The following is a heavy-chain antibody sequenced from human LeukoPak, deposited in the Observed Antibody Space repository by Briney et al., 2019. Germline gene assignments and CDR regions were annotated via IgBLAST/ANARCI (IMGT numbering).Heavy chain of an antibody. J-gene: IGHJ6*02. CDR1: GYTFTSYG. Sequence: ASVKVSCKASGYTFTSYGISWVRQAPGQGLEWMGWISAYNGNTNYAQKLQGRVTMTTDTSTSTAYMELRSLRSDDTAVYYCARVSGFDFWSGYAPPTYYYYGMDVWGQGTTVTVSS. CDR2: ISAYNGNT. V-gene: IGHV1-18*01. D-gene: IGHD3-3*01. CDR3: ARVSGFDFWSGYAPPTYYYYGMDV.